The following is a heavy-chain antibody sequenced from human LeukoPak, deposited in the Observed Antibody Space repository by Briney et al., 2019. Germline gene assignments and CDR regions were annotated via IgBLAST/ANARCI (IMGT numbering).Heavy chain of an antibody. Sequence: PGGSLRLSCAASGFTFRNYWMIWVRQAPGKGLEWVGNIKGDGSEKRYADSVRGRFTISRDNAQTSLYLQMNSLRAEDTAVYYCARASDPWLQLTWGQGTLVTVSS. CDR3: ARASDPWLQLT. D-gene: IGHD5-24*01. CDR1: GFTFRNYW. J-gene: IGHJ5*02. CDR2: IKGDGSEK. V-gene: IGHV3-7*05.